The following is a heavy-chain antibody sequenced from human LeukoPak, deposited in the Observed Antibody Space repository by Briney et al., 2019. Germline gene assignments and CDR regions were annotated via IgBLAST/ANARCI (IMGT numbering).Heavy chain of an antibody. CDR3: ASFWIKGDHPFDY. CDR1: GYTFTGYY. CDR2: INPNSGGT. D-gene: IGHD3-3*01. J-gene: IGHJ4*02. Sequence: ASVKVSCKXSGYTFTGYYMHWVRQVPGQGLEWMGWINPNSGGTNYAQKFQGRVTMTRDTSISTAYMELSRLRSDDTAVYYCASFWIKGDHPFDYWGQGTLVTVSS. V-gene: IGHV1-2*02.